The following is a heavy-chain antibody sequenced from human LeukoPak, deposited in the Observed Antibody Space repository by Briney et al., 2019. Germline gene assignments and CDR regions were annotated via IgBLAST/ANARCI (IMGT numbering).Heavy chain of an antibody. CDR3: AGDSDIVVVPAAISFDP. CDR1: GYTFTSYG. D-gene: IGHD2-2*01. CDR2: ISAYNGNT. Sequence: ASVKVSCKASGYTFTSYGISWVRQAPGQGLEWMGWISAYNGNTNYAQKLQGRVTMTTDTSTSTAYMELRSLRSDDTAVYYCAGDSDIVVVPAAISFDPWGQGTLVTVSS. J-gene: IGHJ5*02. V-gene: IGHV1-18*01.